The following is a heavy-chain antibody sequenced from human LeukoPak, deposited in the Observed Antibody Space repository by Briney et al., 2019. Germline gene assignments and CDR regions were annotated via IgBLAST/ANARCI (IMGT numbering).Heavy chain of an antibody. D-gene: IGHD6-13*01. J-gene: IGHJ4*02. CDR1: GGSFSGYY. CDR2: INHSGST. CDR3: ARGRTAAGADGPHRLSSVHQYYFDY. Sequence: SETLSLTCAVYGGSFSGYYWSWIRQPPGKGLEWIGEINHSGSTNYNPSLKSRVTISVDTYKNQFSLKLSSVTAADTAVYYCARGRTAAGADGPHRLSSVHQYYFDYWGQGTLVTVSS. V-gene: IGHV4-34*01.